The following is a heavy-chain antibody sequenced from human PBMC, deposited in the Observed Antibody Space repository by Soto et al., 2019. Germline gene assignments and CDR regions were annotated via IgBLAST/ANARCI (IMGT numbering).Heavy chain of an antibody. CDR2: ISGSGGST. J-gene: IGHJ6*02. D-gene: IGHD2-21*02. CDR1: GFTFSSYA. CDR3: AKDSRCGGDCYPYYYYYGMDV. V-gene: IGHV3-23*01. Sequence: LRLSCAASGFTFSSYAMSWVRQAPGKGLEWVSAISGSGGSTYYADSVKGRFTISRDNPKNTLYLQMNSLRAEDTAVYYCAKDSRCGGDCYPYYYYYGMDVWGQGTTVTVSS.